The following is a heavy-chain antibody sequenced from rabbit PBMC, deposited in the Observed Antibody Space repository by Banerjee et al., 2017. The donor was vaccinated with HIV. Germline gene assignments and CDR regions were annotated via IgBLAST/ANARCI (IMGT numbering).Heavy chain of an antibody. V-gene: IGHV1S45*01. CDR3: ARGYHDTSGCFNL. D-gene: IGHD1-1*01. CDR2: ISSSANT. J-gene: IGHJ4*01. Sequence: QEQLVESGGGLVQPGGSLKLSCKGSGFDFSSYGVSWVRQAPGKGLEWIGFISSSANTYYASWAKGRFTISKTSSTTVTLQMTSLTAADTATYFCARGYHDTSGCFNLWGPGTLVTVS. CDR1: GFDFSSYG.